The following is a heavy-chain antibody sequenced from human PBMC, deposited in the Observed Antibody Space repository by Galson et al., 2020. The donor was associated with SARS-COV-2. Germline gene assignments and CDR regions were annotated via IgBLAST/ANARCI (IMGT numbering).Heavy chain of an antibody. CDR3: ARGSSSHAFDI. CDR1: GFTFSTYG. V-gene: IGHV3-33*01. D-gene: IGHD3-10*01. CDR2: IWYDGSNK. J-gene: IGHJ3*02. Sequence: TGGSLRLSCEASGFTFSTYGMDWDRQAPGKGLEWVAVIWYDGSNKYYADSVKGRFTISRDNSKNTLYLQLNSLRADDTAVYYCARGSSSHAFDIWGQGTMVTVSS.